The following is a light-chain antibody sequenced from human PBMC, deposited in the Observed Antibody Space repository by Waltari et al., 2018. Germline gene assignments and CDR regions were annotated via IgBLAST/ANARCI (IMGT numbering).Light chain of an antibody. J-gene: IGLJ1*01. CDR2: EVI. CDR3: CSYAGSGTYV. V-gene: IGLV2-23*02. CDR1: NSDVGNYNL. Sequence: QSALTQPASVSGTPGQSITISCTGTNSDVGNYNLVSWYQHHPGEDPKLLICEVIKRPSGVSNRSSGSKSGNTASLTISGLQAEDEADYYCCSYAGSGTYVFGTGTKVTVL.